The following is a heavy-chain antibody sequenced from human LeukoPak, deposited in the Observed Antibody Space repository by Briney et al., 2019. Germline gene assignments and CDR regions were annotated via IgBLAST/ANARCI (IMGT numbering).Heavy chain of an antibody. CDR1: GHSISSYY. CDR2: IYTSGSP. CDR3: ARDKAVAGKGGAAYYYYMDV. J-gene: IGHJ6*03. V-gene: IGHV4-4*07. D-gene: IGHD6-19*01. Sequence: SETLSLMCTVWGHSISSYYWRCMPQPAARGLECIVGIYTSGSPNQNTSLKSRVTMSVDPSKHHLSLKLGSATAARTAVYYCARDKAVAGKGGAAYYYYMDVWGKGTTVTVSS.